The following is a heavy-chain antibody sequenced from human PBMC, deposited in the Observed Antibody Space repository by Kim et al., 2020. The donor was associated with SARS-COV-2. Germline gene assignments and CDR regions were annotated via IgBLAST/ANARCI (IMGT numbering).Heavy chain of an antibody. CDR1: GYSFTTYG. D-gene: IGHD2-21*01. CDR3: ARLQGCGGDCDAFDI. V-gene: IGHV1-18*01. CDR2: IRVYNGKT. J-gene: IGHJ3*02. Sequence: ASVKVSCQASGYSFTTYGISWVRQAPGQGLEWMGYIRVYNGKTDYAQKFQDRVTMTTEISTNTAYMELRSLRSDDTAIYYCARLQGCGGDCDAFDIWGQGTMVTVSS.